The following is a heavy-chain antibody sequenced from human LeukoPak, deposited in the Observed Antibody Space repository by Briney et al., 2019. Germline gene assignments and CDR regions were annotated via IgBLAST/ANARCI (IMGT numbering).Heavy chain of an antibody. Sequence: GGSLRLSCAASGFTFSSYGMHWVRQAPGKGLEWVAFIRYDGSNKYYADSVKGRFTISRDNSKNTLYLQMNSLRAEDTAVYYCAKDLHYYDSSGYQDYWGQGTLVTVSS. D-gene: IGHD3-22*01. CDR1: GFTFSSYG. V-gene: IGHV3-30*02. J-gene: IGHJ4*02. CDR2: IRYDGSNK. CDR3: AKDLHYYDSSGYQDY.